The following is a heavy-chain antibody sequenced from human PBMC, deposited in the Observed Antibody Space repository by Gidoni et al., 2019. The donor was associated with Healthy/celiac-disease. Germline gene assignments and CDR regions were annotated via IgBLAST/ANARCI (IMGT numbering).Heavy chain of an antibody. V-gene: IGHV3-15*01. CDR2: IKSKTDGGTT. J-gene: IGHJ5*02. CDR1: GFTFSNAW. Sequence: EVQLVESGGGLVKPGGSLRLSCAASGFTFSNAWMSWVRQAPGKGLEWVGRIKSKTDGGTTDYAAPVKGRFTISRDDSKNTLHLQMNSLKTEDTAVYYCTTGRVRGGLWFDPWGQGTLVTVSS. D-gene: IGHD3-10*01. CDR3: TTGRVRGGLWFDP.